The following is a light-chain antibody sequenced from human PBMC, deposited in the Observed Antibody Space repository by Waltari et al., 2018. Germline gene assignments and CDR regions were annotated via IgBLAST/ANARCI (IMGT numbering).Light chain of an antibody. V-gene: IGKV4-1*01. CDR2: GAS. CDR1: SGLSRSNKRSS. J-gene: IGKJ2*01. CDR3: QQCYSLPYT. Sequence: SGLSRSNKRSSLGGSQQKPGQPPRLLISGASTREAGVPDRFSGSGSGTDFTLTISSLEAEDVAVYYCQQCYSLPYTFGQGTKLEIK.